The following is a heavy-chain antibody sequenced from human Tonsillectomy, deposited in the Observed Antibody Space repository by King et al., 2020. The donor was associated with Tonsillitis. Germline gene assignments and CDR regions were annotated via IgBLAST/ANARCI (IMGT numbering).Heavy chain of an antibody. D-gene: IGHD6-13*01. CDR2: IYYSGST. V-gene: IGHV4-39*01. CDR1: GGSISSSSYY. J-gene: IGHJ4*02. Sequence: QLQESGPGLVKPSETLSLTCTVSGGSISSSSYYWGWIRQPPGKGLEWIGSIYYSGSTYYNPSLKSRVTISVDTSKNQFSLKLSSVTAADTAVYYCARHQRGPPGPYSSSWPFDYWGQGTLVTVSS. CDR3: ARHQRGPPGPYSSSWPFDY.